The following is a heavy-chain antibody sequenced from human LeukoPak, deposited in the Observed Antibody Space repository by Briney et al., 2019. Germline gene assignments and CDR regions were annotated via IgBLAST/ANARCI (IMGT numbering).Heavy chain of an antibody. J-gene: IGHJ5*02. D-gene: IGHD2-15*01. CDR2: IKHDGSEK. CDR1: GFTFRIYW. Sequence: GGSLRLSCEASGFTFRIYWMSWVRQAPGKGLEWVANIKHDGSEKYYVDSVKGRFTISRDNAKNSLYLQMNSLRADDTAVYYCARVTMVAGASYNWFVVWGQGTLVTVSS. V-gene: IGHV3-7*02. CDR3: ARVTMVAGASYNWFVV.